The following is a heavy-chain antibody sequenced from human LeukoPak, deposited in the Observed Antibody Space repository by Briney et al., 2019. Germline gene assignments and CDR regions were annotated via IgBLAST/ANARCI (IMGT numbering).Heavy chain of an antibody. Sequence: SVKVSCQASVGTFRNYAISWVRQAPGQGLEWMGRIIPIFGTANYAQKFQGRATITTDESTSTAYMALSSLRSEDTAVYYCARSGSSGSFDYWGQGTLVTVSS. CDR1: VGTFRNYA. J-gene: IGHJ4*02. CDR2: IIPIFGTA. V-gene: IGHV1-69*05. D-gene: IGHD6-19*01. CDR3: ARSGSSGSFDY.